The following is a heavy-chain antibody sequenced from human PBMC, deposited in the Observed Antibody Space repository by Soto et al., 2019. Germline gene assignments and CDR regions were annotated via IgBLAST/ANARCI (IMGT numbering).Heavy chain of an antibody. D-gene: IGHD2-21*02. Sequence: EVQLLESGGGLVQPGGSLRLSCAASGFMFKKYAMSWVRQAPGKGLEWVSGISGSDGRTSYAEAVKGRFTISRDNSKSTLHLLMNSLRPEDTAMYYCAKDPLSSLATRLFYFDHWGQGKPGHRLL. CDR3: AKDPLSSLATRLFYFDH. CDR2: ISGSDGRT. J-gene: IGHJ4*02. V-gene: IGHV3-23*01. CDR1: GFMFKKYA.